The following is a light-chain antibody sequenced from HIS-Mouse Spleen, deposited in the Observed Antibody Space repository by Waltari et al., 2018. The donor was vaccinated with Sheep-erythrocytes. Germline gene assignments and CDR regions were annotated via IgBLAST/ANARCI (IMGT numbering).Light chain of an antibody. CDR1: TIPVGSYNL. Sequence: QSALTQPASVSGSPGQSNTIPCPGTTIPVGSYNLVSWYQQHPGKAPKLMIYEGRKRPSGVSNRFSGSKSGNTASLTISGLQAEDEADYYCCSYAGSSTPWVFGGGTKLTVL. CDR2: EGR. J-gene: IGLJ3*02. CDR3: CSYAGSSTPWV. V-gene: IGLV2-23*01.